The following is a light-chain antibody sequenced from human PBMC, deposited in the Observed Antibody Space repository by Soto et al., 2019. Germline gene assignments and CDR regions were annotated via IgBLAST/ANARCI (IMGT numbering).Light chain of an antibody. V-gene: IGKV1-5*03. Sequence: DIQMTQSPSTLSASVGDRVTITCRASQSISSWWAWYQQKPGKATKLLIYKAPSLESGVPSRCSGSGSGTEFTLTISSLQPDDFATYYCQQYNSYWRFGQGTKVEIK. CDR2: KAP. J-gene: IGKJ1*01. CDR3: QQYNSYWR. CDR1: QSISSW.